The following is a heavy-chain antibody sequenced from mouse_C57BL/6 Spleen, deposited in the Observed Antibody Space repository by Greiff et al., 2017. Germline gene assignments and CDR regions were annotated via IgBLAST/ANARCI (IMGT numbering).Heavy chain of an antibody. D-gene: IGHD2-4*01. J-gene: IGHJ3*01. Sequence: VQLQQSGAELVRPGASVTLSCKASGYTFTDYEMHWVKQTPVHGLEWIGAIDPETGGTAYNQKFKGKAILTADKSSSTAYMELRSLTSEDSAVYYCTRGAYYYDGAYWGQGTLVTVSA. CDR3: TRGAYYYDGAY. CDR1: GYTFTDYE. V-gene: IGHV1-15*01. CDR2: IDPETGGT.